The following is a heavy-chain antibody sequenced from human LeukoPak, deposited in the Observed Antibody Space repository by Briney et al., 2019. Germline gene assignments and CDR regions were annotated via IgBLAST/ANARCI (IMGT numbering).Heavy chain of an antibody. V-gene: IGHV4-4*07. J-gene: IGHJ4*02. D-gene: IGHD1-26*01. CDR1: GGSITDYH. CDR2: LYTSGST. CDR3: ARHSPVGIFYFDY. Sequence: NPSETLSLTCTVSGGSITDYHWIWIRQPAGKGLEWIGRLYTSGSTNYNPSLKSRVTISVDTSKNQFSLKLSSVTAADTAVYYCARHSPVGIFYFDYWGQGTLVTVSS.